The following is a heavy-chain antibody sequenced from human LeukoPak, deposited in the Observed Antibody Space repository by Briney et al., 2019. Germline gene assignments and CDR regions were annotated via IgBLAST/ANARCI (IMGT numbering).Heavy chain of an antibody. J-gene: IGHJ4*02. CDR2: IYHSGST. Sequence: PSQTLSLTCAVSGGSISSGGYSWSWIRQPPGKGLEWIGYIYHSGSTYYNPSLKSRVTISVDASKNQFSLKLSSVTAADTAVYYCARDLSIAAAIADYWGQGTLVTVSS. V-gene: IGHV4-30-2*01. CDR1: GGSISSGGYS. D-gene: IGHD6-13*01. CDR3: ARDLSIAAAIADY.